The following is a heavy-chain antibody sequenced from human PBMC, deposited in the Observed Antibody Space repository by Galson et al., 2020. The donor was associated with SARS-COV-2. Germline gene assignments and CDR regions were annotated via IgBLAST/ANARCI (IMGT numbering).Heavy chain of an antibody. D-gene: IGHD6-19*01. CDR1: GFTFSTYG. V-gene: IGHV3-33*06. CDR2: IWYDGSNK. CDR3: AKEGVIAVTGTGLDY. J-gene: IGHJ4*02. Sequence: GESQKISCAASGFTFSTYGMHWVRQAPGKGLEWVAVIWYDGSNKYYADSVKGRFTISRDNSKNTLYLQMNSLRAEDTAVYYCAKEGVIAVTGTGLDYWGQGTLVTVSS.